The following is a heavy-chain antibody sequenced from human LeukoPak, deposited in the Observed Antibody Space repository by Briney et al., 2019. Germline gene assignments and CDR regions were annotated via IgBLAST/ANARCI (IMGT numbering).Heavy chain of an antibody. V-gene: IGHV3-21*01. CDR1: GFTFSSYS. Sequence: SGGSLRLSCAASGFTFSSYSMNWVRQAPGKGLEWVSYISSTNGYIYYADSVRGRFTISRDNAKNSLSLQMNSLRAEDTAVYYCARGRSTWHLDYWGQGTLVTVSS. CDR3: ARGRSTWHLDY. D-gene: IGHD1-26*01. CDR2: ISSTNGYI. J-gene: IGHJ4*02.